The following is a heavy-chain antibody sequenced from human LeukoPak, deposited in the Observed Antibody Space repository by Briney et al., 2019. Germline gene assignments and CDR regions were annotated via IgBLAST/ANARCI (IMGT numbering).Heavy chain of an antibody. J-gene: IGHJ4*02. CDR2: IIPIFGTA. Sequence: SVKVSCKASGGTFSSYAISWVRQAPGQGLEWMGGIIPIFGTANYAQKFQGRVTITADESTSTAYMELSSLRSEDTAVYYCARPVWDGYNSYYFDYWGQGTLVTVSS. V-gene: IGHV1-69*13. CDR1: GGTFSSYA. CDR3: ARPVWDGYNSYYFDY. D-gene: IGHD5-24*01.